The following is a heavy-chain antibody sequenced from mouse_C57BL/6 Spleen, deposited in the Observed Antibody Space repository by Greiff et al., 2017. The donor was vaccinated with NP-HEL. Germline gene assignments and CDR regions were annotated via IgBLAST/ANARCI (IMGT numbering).Heavy chain of an antibody. D-gene: IGHD1-1*01. J-gene: IGHJ4*01. CDR3: ARMNYYDSSYAMDY. CDR2: IYPGDGDT. CDR1: GYAFSSSW. V-gene: IGHV1-82*01. Sequence: QVQLKQSGPELVKPGASVKISCKASGYAFSSSWMNWVKQRPGKGLEWIGRIYPGDGDTNYKGKFKGRATLTADKSSSTAYMQLSSLTSEDSAVYVCARMNYYDSSYAMDYWGQGTSVTVSS.